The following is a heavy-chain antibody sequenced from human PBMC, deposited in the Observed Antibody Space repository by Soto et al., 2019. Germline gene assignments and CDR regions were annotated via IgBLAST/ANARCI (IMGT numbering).Heavy chain of an antibody. CDR3: ARGYCSSTSCYGPYNYMDV. V-gene: IGHV3-20*01. Sequence: VQLVESGGGVIRPGGSLRLSCAASGFNFDDYGMSWVRQAPGKGLEWVSGINWNGGSTGYADSVKGRFTISRDNAKNSLYLQMNSLRAEDTALYHCARGYCSSTSCYGPYNYMDVWGKGTTVTVSS. CDR2: INWNGGST. D-gene: IGHD2-2*01. J-gene: IGHJ6*03. CDR1: GFNFDDYG.